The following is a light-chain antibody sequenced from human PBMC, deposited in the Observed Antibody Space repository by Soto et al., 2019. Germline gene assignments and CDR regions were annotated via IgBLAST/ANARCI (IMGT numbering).Light chain of an antibody. CDR2: DVS. Sequence: QSALTHPASVSGSPGQSITISCSGTSSDVGGYNYVSWYQQHPGKAPKLMIYDVSNRPSGVSNRFSGSKSGNTASLTISGLQAEDKADYYCSSYTSNSTWVFGGGTKVTVL. CDR3: SSYTSNSTWV. CDR1: SSDVGGYNY. V-gene: IGLV2-14*03. J-gene: IGLJ2*01.